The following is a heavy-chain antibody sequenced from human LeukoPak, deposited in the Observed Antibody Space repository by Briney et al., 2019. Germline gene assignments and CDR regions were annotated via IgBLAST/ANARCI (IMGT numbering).Heavy chain of an antibody. CDR2: IHYNGDA. J-gene: IGHJ5*02. CDR3: ARDPSSSYNWFDP. V-gene: IGHV4-39*07. Sequence: SETLSLTCTVSGGSIIIDGYYWAWIRQPPGKGLEWIGSIHYNGDAYYNPSLKSRVTISVDTSNNQFSLKVNSVTAADTAVYYCARDPSSSYNWFDPWGQGTLVTVSS. D-gene: IGHD6-13*01. CDR1: GGSIIIDGYY.